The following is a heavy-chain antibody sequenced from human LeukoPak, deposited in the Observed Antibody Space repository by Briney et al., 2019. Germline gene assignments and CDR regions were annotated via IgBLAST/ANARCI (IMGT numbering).Heavy chain of an antibody. CDR1: GYTFTSYY. CDR3: AREMAGGTTLKRTGMDV. Sequence: ASVKVSCKASGYTFTSYYMHWVRQAPGQGLEWMGIINPSGGSTSYAQKFQGRVTMARDTSTSTVYMELSSLRSEDTAVYYCAREMAGGTTLKRTGMDVWGQGTTDTVSS. V-gene: IGHV1-46*01. D-gene: IGHD1-7*01. CDR2: INPSGGST. J-gene: IGHJ6*02.